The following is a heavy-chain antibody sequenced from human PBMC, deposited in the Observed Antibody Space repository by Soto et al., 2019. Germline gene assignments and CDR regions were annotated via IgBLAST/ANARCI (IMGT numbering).Heavy chain of an antibody. CDR2: ISAYNGNT. D-gene: IGHD3-22*01. CDR1: GYTFTSYG. Sequence: QVQLVQSGAEVKKPGASVKGSCKASGYTFTSYGISWLRQAPGHGPEWMGWISAYNGNTNYAQKLHGRVTMTTGTSTRTDCLELRRLRSDDTAVYDCARDYYDRSGPRVDFERRGRGTLVTAS. J-gene: IGHJ2*01. V-gene: IGHV1-18*01. CDR3: ARDYYDRSGPRVDFER.